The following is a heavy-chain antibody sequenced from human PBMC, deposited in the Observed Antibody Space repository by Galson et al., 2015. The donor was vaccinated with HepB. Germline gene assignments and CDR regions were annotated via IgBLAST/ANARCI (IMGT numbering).Heavy chain of an antibody. Sequence: SLRLSCAASGFTFSSYAMHWVRQAPGKGLEYVSATSSNGGSTYYADSVKGRFTISRDNSKNTLYLQMSSLRAEDTAVYYCVKEIVDTAMAYFDYWGQGTLVTVSS. CDR2: TSSNGGST. D-gene: IGHD5-18*01. CDR3: VKEIVDTAMAYFDY. CDR1: GFTFSSYA. J-gene: IGHJ4*02. V-gene: IGHV3-64D*06.